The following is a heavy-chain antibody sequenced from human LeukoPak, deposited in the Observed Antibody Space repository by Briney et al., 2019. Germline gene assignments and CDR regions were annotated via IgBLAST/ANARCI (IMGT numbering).Heavy chain of an antibody. CDR1: GFTFDDYA. J-gene: IGHJ4*02. CDR3: AKEYGSGSYRRLYYFDY. Sequence: PGGSLRLSCAASGFTFDDYAMHWVRQAPGKGLEWVSGISWNSGSIGYADSVKGRFTISRDNAKNSLYLQMNSLRAEDTALYYCAKEYGSGSYRRLYYFDYWGQGTLVTVSS. D-gene: IGHD3-10*01. CDR2: ISWNSGSI. V-gene: IGHV3-9*01.